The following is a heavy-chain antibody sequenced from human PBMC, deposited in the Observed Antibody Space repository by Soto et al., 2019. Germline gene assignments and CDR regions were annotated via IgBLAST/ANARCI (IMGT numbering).Heavy chain of an antibody. CDR3: AKPLDSPTNDFWSGTFDY. Sequence: PGGSLRLSCAASGFTFSSYAMSWVRQAPGKGLEWVSAISGSGGSTYYADSVKGRFTISRDNSKNTLYLQMNSLRAEDTAVYYCAKPLDSPTNDFWSGTFDYWGQGTLVTVSS. J-gene: IGHJ4*02. D-gene: IGHD3-3*01. CDR1: GFTFSSYA. V-gene: IGHV3-23*01. CDR2: ISGSGGST.